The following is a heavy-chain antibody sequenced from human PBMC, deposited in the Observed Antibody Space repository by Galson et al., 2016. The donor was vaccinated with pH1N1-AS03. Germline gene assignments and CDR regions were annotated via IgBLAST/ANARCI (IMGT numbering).Heavy chain of an antibody. J-gene: IGHJ6*02. CDR1: GYTFTSYY. CDR3: ARVSAGLTGYYYAMDV. CDR2: INPSDGNT. V-gene: IGHV1-46*01. Sequence: SVKVSCKASGYTFTSYYIHWVRQAPGQGRERMGIINPSDGNTNYAQRFQGRVTMTRDTSTSTVYVELSSLRSDDTAVYYCARVSAGLTGYYYAMDVWGQGTTVTVSS. D-gene: IGHD4/OR15-4a*01.